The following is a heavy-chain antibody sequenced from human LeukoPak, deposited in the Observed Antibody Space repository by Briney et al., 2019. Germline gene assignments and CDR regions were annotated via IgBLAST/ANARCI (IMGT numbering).Heavy chain of an antibody. CDR2: IIGSGGAA. J-gene: IGHJ4*02. CDR3: VREGGPPYFDN. Sequence: GGSLRLSCEASGFTFDNYAMSWVRRAPGKGPEWVSGIIGSGGAAYYADSVKGRFTIGRDNIKNALSLQMNSLRADDTALYFCVREGGPPYFDNWGQGILVTVSS. CDR1: GFTFDNYA. D-gene: IGHD3-16*01. V-gene: IGHV3-23*01.